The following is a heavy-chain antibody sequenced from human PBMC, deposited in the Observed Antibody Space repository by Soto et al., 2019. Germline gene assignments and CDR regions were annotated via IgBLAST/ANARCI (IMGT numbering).Heavy chain of an antibody. CDR2: INHSGST. V-gene: IGHV4-34*01. Sequence: PXGTLSLTCAVYGGSFSGYYWSWIRQPPGKGLEWIGEINHSGSTNYNPSLKSRVTISVDTSKNQFSLKLSSVTAADTAVYYCGRSWSESYGMDVWGQGTTVTVSS. CDR3: GRSWSESYGMDV. CDR1: GGSFSGYY. D-gene: IGHD2-15*01. J-gene: IGHJ6*02.